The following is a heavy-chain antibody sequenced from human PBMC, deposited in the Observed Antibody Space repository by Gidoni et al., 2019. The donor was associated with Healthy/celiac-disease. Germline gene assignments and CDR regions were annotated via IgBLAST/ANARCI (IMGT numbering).Heavy chain of an antibody. Sequence: EVQLLESGGGLVQPGASLRPSCAACGFTFSSYAMSGVRQAPGKGLEWVSAISGSGGSTYSADSVKGRFTISRDNSKNTLYLQMNSLRAEDTAVYYCAKAYMTVAGIIDYWGQGTLVTVSS. D-gene: IGHD6-19*01. CDR3: AKAYMTVAGIIDY. J-gene: IGHJ4*02. CDR1: GFTFSSYA. CDR2: ISGSGGST. V-gene: IGHV3-23*01.